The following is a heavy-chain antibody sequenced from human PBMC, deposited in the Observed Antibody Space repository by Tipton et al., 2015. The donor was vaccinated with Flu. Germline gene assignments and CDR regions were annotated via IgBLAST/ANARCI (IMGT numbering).Heavy chain of an antibody. V-gene: IGHV4-4*07. CDR1: GGSISSYY. CDR2: IYTSGST. J-gene: IGHJ3*02. CDR3: ARSYSSGYPHDAFDI. D-gene: IGHD3-22*01. Sequence: LRLSCTVSGGSISSYYWSWIRQPAGKGLEWIGRIYTSGSTNYNPSLKSRVTMSVDTSKNQFSLKLSSVTAADTAVYYCARSYSSGYPHDAFDIWGQGTMVTVSS.